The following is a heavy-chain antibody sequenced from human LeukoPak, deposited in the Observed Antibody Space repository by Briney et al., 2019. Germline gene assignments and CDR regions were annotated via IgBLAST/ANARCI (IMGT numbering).Heavy chain of an antibody. Sequence: GGSLRLSCAASGFTFSSYAMSWVRQAPGKGLEWVSAISGSGGSTYYADSVKGRFTISRDNSKNTLYLQMNSLRAEDTAVYYCAKDVYYYDSSGYYYGRNYYYMDVWGKRTTVTVSS. J-gene: IGHJ6*03. D-gene: IGHD3-22*01. CDR1: GFTFSSYA. CDR2: ISGSGGST. V-gene: IGHV3-23*01. CDR3: AKDVYYYDSSGYYYGRNYYYMDV.